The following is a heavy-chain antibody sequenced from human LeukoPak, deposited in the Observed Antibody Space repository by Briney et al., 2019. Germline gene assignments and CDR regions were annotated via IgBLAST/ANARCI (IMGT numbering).Heavy chain of an antibody. Sequence: SVKVSCKASGGTFSSYAISWVRQAPGQGLEWMGGIIPIFGTANYAQKFQDRVTITTDESTSTAYMELRSLRSEDTAVYYCARGTGTVTIGLPETNWFDPWGQGTLVTVSS. CDR3: ARGTGTVTIGLPETNWFDP. V-gene: IGHV1-69*05. J-gene: IGHJ5*02. D-gene: IGHD4-11*01. CDR2: IIPIFGTA. CDR1: GGTFSSYA.